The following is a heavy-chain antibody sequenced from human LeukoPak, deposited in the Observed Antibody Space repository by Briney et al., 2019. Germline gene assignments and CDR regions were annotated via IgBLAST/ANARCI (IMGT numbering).Heavy chain of an antibody. Sequence: SETLSLTCTVSGGPVRGDSNYWRWSPQPPGKVLVWFAYISYSGSTDYNPSLKSRVSMSLGTSTNEISLQLGSVTAADTAFYYCARGYRNNWRFDYWGQGTLVTVSS. J-gene: IGHJ4*02. CDR2: ISYSGST. D-gene: IGHD6-13*01. CDR1: GGPVRGDSNY. CDR3: ARGYRNNWRFDY. V-gene: IGHV4-61*01.